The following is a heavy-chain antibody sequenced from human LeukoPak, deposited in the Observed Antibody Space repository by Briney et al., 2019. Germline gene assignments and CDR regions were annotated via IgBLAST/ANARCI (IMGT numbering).Heavy chain of an antibody. CDR2: ISGSGGRT. CDR3: AKDHTGYCSGGSCYQIDY. D-gene: IGHD2-15*01. V-gene: IGHV3-23*01. CDR1: GFTFRSYA. J-gene: IGHJ4*02. Sequence: GGSLILYCAAAGFTFRSYATLWARQALGRGLKWVCGISGSGGRTSYAESFESRFTLSRDISKITLCLQMNRLRAEDTAVYYCAKDHTGYCSGGSCYQIDYWGQGTLVTVSS.